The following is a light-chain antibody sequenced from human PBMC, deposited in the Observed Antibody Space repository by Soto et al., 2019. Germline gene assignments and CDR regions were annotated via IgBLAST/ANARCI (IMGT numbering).Light chain of an antibody. J-gene: IGLJ2*01. Sequence: QSALTQPPSVSGSPGQSVTISCTGTSSDVGSYNRVSWYQQPPSTAPKLMIYEVSNRPSGVPDRFSGSKSGNTASLTISGLQAEDEADYYCSSYTSSHVLFGGGTKLTVL. CDR2: EVS. CDR3: SSYTSSHVL. V-gene: IGLV2-18*02. CDR1: SSDVGSYNR.